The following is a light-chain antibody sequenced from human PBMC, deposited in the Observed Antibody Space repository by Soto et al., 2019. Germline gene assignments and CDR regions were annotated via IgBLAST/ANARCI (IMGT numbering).Light chain of an antibody. CDR3: QQGSNWPPLT. J-gene: IGKJ4*01. Sequence: EMVLTQSPATLSLSPGERATLSCSASQSVSSYLAWYQQKPGQAPRLLIYDASNRATGIPARFSGSGSGTDFTLTISSLETEDFAVYYCQQGSNWPPLTFGGGTKVEIK. CDR1: QSVSSY. CDR2: DAS. V-gene: IGKV3-11*01.